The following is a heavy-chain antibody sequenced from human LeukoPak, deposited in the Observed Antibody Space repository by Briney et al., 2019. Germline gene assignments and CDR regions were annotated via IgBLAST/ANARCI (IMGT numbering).Heavy chain of an antibody. CDR1: GFTFSNAW. J-gene: IGHJ3*02. V-gene: IGHV3-15*01. CDR3: TTGSLGRRAFDI. Sequence: GVLRLSCAASGFTFSNAWMSWVRQAPGKGLEWVGRIKSKTDGGTTDYAAPVKGRFTISRDDSKNTLYLQMNSLKTEDTAVYYCTTGSLGRRAFDIWGQGTMVTVSS. D-gene: IGHD1-26*01. CDR2: IKSKTDGGTT.